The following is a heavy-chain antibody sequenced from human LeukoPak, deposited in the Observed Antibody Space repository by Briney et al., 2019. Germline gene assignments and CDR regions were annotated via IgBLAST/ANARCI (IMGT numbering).Heavy chain of an antibody. V-gene: IGHV4-34*01. J-gene: IGHJ4*02. CDR2: INHSGST. CDR3: ASQWELLY. D-gene: IGHD1-26*01. Sequence: PSETLSLTCAVYGGSFSGYYWSWIRQPPGKGLEWIGEINHSGSTNYNPSLKSRVTISVDTSKNQFSLKLSSVTAADTAVYYCASQWELLYWGQGTLVTVSS. CDR1: GGSFSGYY.